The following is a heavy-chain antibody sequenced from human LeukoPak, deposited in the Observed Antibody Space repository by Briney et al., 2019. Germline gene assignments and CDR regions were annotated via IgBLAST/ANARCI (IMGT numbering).Heavy chain of an antibody. CDR3: AGDRLGLVPDY. V-gene: IGHV4-61*01. J-gene: IGHJ4*02. D-gene: IGHD3/OR15-3a*01. Sequence: SETLSLTCTVSGGSVGSANYFWTWIWQPPGKGLEWIGYIYYTGSTNYNPSLKSRVTMSLDTSRDQFSLRLSSVTAADTAVYFCAGDRLGLVPDYWGQGTLVTVSS. CDR1: GGSVGSANYF. CDR2: IYYTGST.